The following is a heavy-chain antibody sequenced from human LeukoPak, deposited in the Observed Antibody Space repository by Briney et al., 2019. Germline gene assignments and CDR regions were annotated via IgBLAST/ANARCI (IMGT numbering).Heavy chain of an antibody. CDR1: GGSISSSSYY. CDR3: ARHRRYYDFWGGYFDY. V-gene: IGHV4-39*01. Sequence: PSETLSLTCTVSGGSISSSSYYWGWIRQPPGKGLEWIGSIYYSGSTYYNPSLKSRVTISVDTSKNQFSLKLSSVTAADTAVYYCARHRRYYDFWGGYFDYWGQGTLVTVSS. D-gene: IGHD3-3*01. CDR2: IYYSGST. J-gene: IGHJ4*02.